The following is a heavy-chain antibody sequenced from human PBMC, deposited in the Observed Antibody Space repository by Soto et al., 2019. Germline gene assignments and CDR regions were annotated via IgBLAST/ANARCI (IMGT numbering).Heavy chain of an antibody. CDR1: GFTFSSYS. CDR2: ISSSSSTI. V-gene: IGHV3-48*02. J-gene: IGHJ6*02. D-gene: IGHD5-18*01. CDR3: ARDGNTAMVAYYYGMDV. Sequence: EVQLVESGGGLVQPGGSLRLSCAASGFTFSSYSMNWVRQAPGKGLEWVSYISSSSSTIYYADSVKGRFTISRDNAKNSLYLQMNSLRDDDTAVYYCARDGNTAMVAYYYGMDVWGQGTTVTVSS.